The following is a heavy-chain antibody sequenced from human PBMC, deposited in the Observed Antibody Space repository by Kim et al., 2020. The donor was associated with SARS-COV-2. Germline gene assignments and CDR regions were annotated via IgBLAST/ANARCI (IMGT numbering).Heavy chain of an antibody. V-gene: IGHV3-11*03. Sequence: GGSLRLSCAASGFTFSDYYMSWIRQAPGKGLECVSYITTSSTYTNYADSVKGRFTISRDNAENSLYLQMNSLRAEDTAVYYCARRRSCWYSQIDFWGQGTVVTVSS. CDR1: GFTFSDYY. CDR2: ITTSSTYT. D-gene: IGHD6-13*01. J-gene: IGHJ4*02. CDR3: ARRRSCWYSQIDF.